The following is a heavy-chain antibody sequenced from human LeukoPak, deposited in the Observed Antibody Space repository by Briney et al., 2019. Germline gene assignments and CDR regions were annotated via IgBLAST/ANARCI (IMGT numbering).Heavy chain of an antibody. D-gene: IGHD2-21*01. CDR3: AQIPTSRGNYYYGMDV. V-gene: IGHV4-34*01. J-gene: IGHJ6*02. CDR2: INHSGST. CDR1: GGSFSGYY. Sequence: SETLSLTCAVYGGSFSGYYWSWIRQPPGKGLEWIGEINHSGSTNYNPSLKSRVTISVDTSKNQFSLKLSSVTAADTAVYYCAQIPTSRGNYYYGMDVWGQGTTVTVSS.